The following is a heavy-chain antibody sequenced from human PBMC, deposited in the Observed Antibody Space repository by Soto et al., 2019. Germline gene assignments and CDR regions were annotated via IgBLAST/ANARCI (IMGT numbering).Heavy chain of an antibody. CDR3: AKDTMREQWLVPNLDFDP. Sequence: GGSLRLSCAASGFTFSSYGMHWVRQAPGKGLEWVAVISYDGSNKYYADSVKGRFTISRDNSKNTLYLQMNSLRAEDTAVYYCAKDTMREQWLVPNLDFDPWGQGTLVTVSS. J-gene: IGHJ5*02. D-gene: IGHD6-19*01. V-gene: IGHV3-30*18. CDR1: GFTFSSYG. CDR2: ISYDGSNK.